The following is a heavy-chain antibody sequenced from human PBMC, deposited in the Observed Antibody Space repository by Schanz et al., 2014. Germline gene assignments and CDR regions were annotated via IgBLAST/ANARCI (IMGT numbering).Heavy chain of an antibody. CDR2: IKEDGSVK. CDR3: VSSGSYSSNAF. V-gene: IGHV3-7*02. CDR1: TFTFSSDW. J-gene: IGHJ4*02. Sequence: EVQLAESGGGLVQPGGSLRLSCAASTFTFSSDWMSWVRQAPGKGLEWVANIKEDGSVKDYVDSVKGRFTISRDNAKNSLFLQMNSLRAEDTAVYHCVSSGSYSSNAFWGQGTLVTVSS. D-gene: IGHD3-10*01.